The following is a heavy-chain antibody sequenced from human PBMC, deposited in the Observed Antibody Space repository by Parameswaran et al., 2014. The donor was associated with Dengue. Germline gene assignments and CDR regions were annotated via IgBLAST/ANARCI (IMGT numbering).Heavy chain of an antibody. CDR3: ARGYYGSGSYDY. CDR1: GFTFSSYA. D-gene: IGHD3-10*01. CDR2: ISSNGGST. Sequence: GGSLRLSCAASGFTFSSYAMHWVRQAPGKGLEYVSAISSNGGSTYYANSVKGRFTISRDNSKNTLYLQMGSLRAEDMAVYYCARGYYGSGSYDYWGQGTLVTVSS. J-gene: IGHJ4*02. V-gene: IGHV3-64*01.